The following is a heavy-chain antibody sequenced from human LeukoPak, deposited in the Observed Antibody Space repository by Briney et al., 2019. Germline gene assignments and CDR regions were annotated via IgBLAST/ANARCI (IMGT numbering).Heavy chain of an antibody. Sequence: SETLSLTCTVSGGSVSGFYWSWIRQPPGKGLEWIGYIYYTGTTSYNPSLNSRVTISVDTSKNQFSLKLSSVTAADTAVYYCARLNPYYYDSSGYLDYWGQGTLVTVSS. CDR2: IYYTGTT. J-gene: IGHJ4*02. CDR3: ARLNPYYYDSSGYLDY. CDR1: GGSVSGFY. D-gene: IGHD3-22*01. V-gene: IGHV4-59*08.